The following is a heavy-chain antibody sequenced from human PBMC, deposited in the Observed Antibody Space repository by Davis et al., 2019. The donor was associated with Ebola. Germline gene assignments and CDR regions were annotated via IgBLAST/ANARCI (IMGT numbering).Heavy chain of an antibody. CDR2: FDPEDGET. D-gene: IGHD3-10*01. J-gene: IGHJ6*02. CDR3: ATDQFDGSGKKRYYYGMDV. CDR1: GYTLTDLS. Sequence: AASVKVSCKVSGYTLTDLSMHWVRQAPGKGLEWMGGFDPEDGETIYAQKFQGRVTMTEDTSTDTAYMELSSLRSEETAVYYCATDQFDGSGKKRYYYGMDVWGQGTTVTVSS. V-gene: IGHV1-24*01.